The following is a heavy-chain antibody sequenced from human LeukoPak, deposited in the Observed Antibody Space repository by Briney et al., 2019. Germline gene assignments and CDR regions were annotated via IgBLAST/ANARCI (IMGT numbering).Heavy chain of an antibody. CDR2: ISGSGGST. CDR1: GFTFSSYA. V-gene: IGHV3-23*01. CDR3: AKDSGAREWSFDY. D-gene: IGHD3-3*01. J-gene: IGHJ4*02. Sequence: PGWSLRLSCAASGFTFSSYAMSWVRQAPGKGLEWVSAISGSGGSTYYADSVKGRFTISRDNSKNSLYLQMNSLRTEDTALYYCAKDSGAREWSFDYWGQGTLVTVSS.